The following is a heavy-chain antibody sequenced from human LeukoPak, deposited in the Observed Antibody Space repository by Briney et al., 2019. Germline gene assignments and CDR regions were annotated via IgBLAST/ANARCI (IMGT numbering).Heavy chain of an antibody. V-gene: IGHV3-23*01. J-gene: IGHJ4*02. CDR2: ISVSGNT. CDR3: ARADSNIAARRIGFDY. D-gene: IGHD6-6*01. Sequence: GGSLRLSCAASGFTLSSYAMSWVRQGPGKGLEWVSAISVSGNTYHADSVKGRFTISRDSSKNSLYLQMNSLRAGDTALYYCARADSNIAARRIGFDYWGQGTLVTVSS. CDR1: GFTLSSYA.